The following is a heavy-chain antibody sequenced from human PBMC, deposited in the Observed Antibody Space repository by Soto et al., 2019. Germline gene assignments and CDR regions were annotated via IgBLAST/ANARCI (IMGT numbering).Heavy chain of an antibody. CDR2: ISYSGST. Sequence: PSETLSLTCSVSGASTTTYYWSWIRQPPGKGLEWIGSISYSGSTKYNPSLESRVMISLDTSKNQFSLRLTSVTAADTALYYCARDWDSSGLFDPWGQGALVTVS. CDR3: ARDWDSSGLFDP. CDR1: GASTTTYY. V-gene: IGHV4-59*01. J-gene: IGHJ5*02. D-gene: IGHD3-10*01.